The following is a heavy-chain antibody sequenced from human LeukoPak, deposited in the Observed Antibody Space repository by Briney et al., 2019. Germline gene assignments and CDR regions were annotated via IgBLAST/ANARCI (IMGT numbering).Heavy chain of an antibody. CDR3: AHSSRDGDYGDAFDI. V-gene: IGHV4-59*12. CDR1: DDSISDYY. CDR2: FYNSGST. D-gene: IGHD4-17*01. Sequence: SETLSLTCTVSDDSISDYYRGWIRQPPGKGLEWIGYFYNSGSTNYNPSLKSRATMSVDTSKNQFSLKLSSVTAADTAVYYCAHSSRDGDYGDAFDIWGQGTMVTVSS. J-gene: IGHJ3*02.